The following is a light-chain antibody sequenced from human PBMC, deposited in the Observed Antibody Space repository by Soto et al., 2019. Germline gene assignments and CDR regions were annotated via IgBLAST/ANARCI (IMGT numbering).Light chain of an antibody. CDR1: QSVLYSSNNKNY. CDR2: WTS. Sequence: DIVMTQSPDSLAVSLGERATINCKSSQSVLYSSNNKNYVAWYQQRPGKPPKLLIYWTSIRESGVPDRFSGSGSGTDFTLTISSLQAEDVAVYFCQQYYSPPLPFGGGTKVEIK. J-gene: IGKJ4*01. CDR3: QQYYSPPLP. V-gene: IGKV4-1*01.